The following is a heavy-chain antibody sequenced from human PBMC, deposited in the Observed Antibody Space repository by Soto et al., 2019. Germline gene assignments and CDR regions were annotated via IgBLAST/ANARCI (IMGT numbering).Heavy chain of an antibody. Sequence: QLQLVQSGAEVKQPGASVKVSCKASGYFFIDYYIHWVRQAPGQGLEWMGWVKPNSGGTDYALKFQGRVTMTGDTSISTAYMELSSLRSGDTAVYYCARANWGLDVWGQGTTVTVSS. CDR3: ARANWGLDV. J-gene: IGHJ6*02. CDR2: VKPNSGGT. V-gene: IGHV1-2*02. CDR1: GYFFIDYY.